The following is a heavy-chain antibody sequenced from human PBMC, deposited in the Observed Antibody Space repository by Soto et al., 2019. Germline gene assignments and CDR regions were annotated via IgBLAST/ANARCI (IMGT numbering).Heavy chain of an antibody. Sequence: GGSLRLSCAAAGINFSSYAMNWVRQAPGKGLEWVSYISSGSSTIYYAESVKGRFTISRDNAKKSLFLQMNSLRAEDTAVYYCAVDYYYMDVWGKGTTVTVSS. CDR1: GINFSSYA. V-gene: IGHV3-48*01. CDR3: AVDYYYMDV. J-gene: IGHJ6*03. CDR2: ISSGSSTI.